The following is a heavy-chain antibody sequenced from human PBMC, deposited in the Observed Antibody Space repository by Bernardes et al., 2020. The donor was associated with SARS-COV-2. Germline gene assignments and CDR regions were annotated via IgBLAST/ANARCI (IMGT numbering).Heavy chain of an antibody. CDR2: IRSKAYGGTT. CDR3: TREHSAITIFGVVTNPYGMDV. J-gene: IGHJ6*02. D-gene: IGHD3-3*01. Sequence: GGSLRLSCTASGFTFGDYVMSWFRQAPGKGLEWVGFIRSKAYGGTTEYAASVKGRFTISRDDSKSIAYLQMNSLKTEDTAVYYCTREHSAITIFGVVTNPYGMDVWGQRTTVTVS. CDR1: GFTFGDYV. V-gene: IGHV3-49*03.